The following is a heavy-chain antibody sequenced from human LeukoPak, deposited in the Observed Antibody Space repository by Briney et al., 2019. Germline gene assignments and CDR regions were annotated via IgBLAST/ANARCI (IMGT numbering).Heavy chain of an antibody. CDR2: ISGSGGST. J-gene: IGHJ4*02. V-gene: IGHV3-23*01. Sequence: PGGSLRLSCAASGFTFSSYAMSWVRQAPGKGLEWVSAISGSGGSTYYADSVKGRFTISRDNSKNTLYLQMNSLRAEDTAVYYCAKPGDYGSGSYYNFCFDYWGQGTLVTVSS. D-gene: IGHD3-10*01. CDR3: AKPGDYGSGSYYNFCFDY. CDR1: GFTFSSYA.